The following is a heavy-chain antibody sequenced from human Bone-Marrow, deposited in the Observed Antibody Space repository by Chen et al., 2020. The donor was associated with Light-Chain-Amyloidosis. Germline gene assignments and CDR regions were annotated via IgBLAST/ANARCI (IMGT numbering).Heavy chain of an antibody. Sequence: QITLKESGPTLVKPTQTLTLTCTFSGFSLTTSGMGVGWTRQPPGKALEWLALIYWDDEKRYSPSLKNRLTITKDTSKKQVVLTVTNMDPADTGTYYCAHSRDQPLLRPRNWFDPGGPGIAVTVSS. CDR1: GFSLTTSGMG. J-gene: IGHJ5*02. D-gene: IGHD2-2*01. CDR2: IYWDDEK. V-gene: IGHV2-5*02. CDR3: AHSRDQPLLRPRNWFDP.